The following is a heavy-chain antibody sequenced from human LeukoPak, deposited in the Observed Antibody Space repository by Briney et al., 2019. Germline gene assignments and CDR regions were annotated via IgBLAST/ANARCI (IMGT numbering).Heavy chain of an antibody. Sequence: GGSLRLSCAASGFTFSSYWMSWVRQAPGKGLEWVANIKQDGSEKYYVDSVKGRFTISRDNAKNSLYLQMNSLRAEDTAVYFCAKEGRYGEYFDYWGQGTLVTVSS. J-gene: IGHJ4*02. D-gene: IGHD1-1*01. CDR1: GFTFSSYW. CDR2: IKQDGSEK. V-gene: IGHV3-7*01. CDR3: AKEGRYGEYFDY.